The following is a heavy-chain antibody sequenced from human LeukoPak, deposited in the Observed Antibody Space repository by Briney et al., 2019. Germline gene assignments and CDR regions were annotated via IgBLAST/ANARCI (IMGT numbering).Heavy chain of an antibody. D-gene: IGHD2/OR15-2a*01. CDR1: GFTFSSYG. CDR2: ISYDGSNK. Sequence: PGRSLRLSCAASGFTFSSYGMHWVRQAPGKGLEWVVVISYDGSNKYYADSVKGRFTISRDNSKNTLYLQMNSLRAEDTAVYYCAKDLRPSPSPVLYDWFDPWGQGTLVTVSS. CDR3: AKDLRPSPSPVLYDWFDP. V-gene: IGHV3-30*18. J-gene: IGHJ5*02.